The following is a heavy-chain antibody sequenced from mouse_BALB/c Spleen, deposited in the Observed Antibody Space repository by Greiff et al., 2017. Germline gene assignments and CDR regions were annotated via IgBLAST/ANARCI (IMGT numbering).Heavy chain of an antibody. J-gene: IGHJ2*01. CDR2: ISYSGST. CDR1: GDSITSGY. Sequence: DVKLQESGPSLVKPSQTLSLTCSVTGDSITSGYWNWIRKFPGNKLEYMGYISYSGSTYYNPSLKSRISITRDTSKNQYYLQLNSVTTEDTATYYCARLITTVAPYFDYWGQGTTLTVSS. CDR3: ARLITTVAPYFDY. D-gene: IGHD1-1*01. V-gene: IGHV3-8*02.